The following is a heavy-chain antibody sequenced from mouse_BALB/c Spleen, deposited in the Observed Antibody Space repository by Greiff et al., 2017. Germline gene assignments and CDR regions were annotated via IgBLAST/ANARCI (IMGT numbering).Heavy chain of an antibody. J-gene: IGHJ4*01. V-gene: IGHV1-7*01. CDR2: INPSTGYT. CDR1: GYTFTSYW. Sequence: VQLQQSGAELAKPGASVTMSCKASGYTFTSYWMHWVKQRPGQGLEWIGYINPSTGYTEYNQKFKDKATLTADKSSSTAYMQLSSLTSEDSAVYYCARYREYGNAMDYWGQGTSVTVSS. D-gene: IGHD2-10*02. CDR3: ARYREYGNAMDY.